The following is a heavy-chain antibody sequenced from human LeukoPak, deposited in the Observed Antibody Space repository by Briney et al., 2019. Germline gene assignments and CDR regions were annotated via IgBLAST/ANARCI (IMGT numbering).Heavy chain of an antibody. D-gene: IGHD3-10*01. Sequence: GGSLRLSCAASGFTFSSYSMNWVRQAPGKGLEWVSYISSSSSTIYYEDSVKGHFTISRDNAKTSLYLQMNSLRDEDTAVYYCAREGPYYGSGSYRGDVWGQGTTVTVSS. J-gene: IGHJ6*02. CDR3: AREGPYYGSGSYRGDV. CDR2: ISSSSSTI. CDR1: GFTFSSYS. V-gene: IGHV3-48*02.